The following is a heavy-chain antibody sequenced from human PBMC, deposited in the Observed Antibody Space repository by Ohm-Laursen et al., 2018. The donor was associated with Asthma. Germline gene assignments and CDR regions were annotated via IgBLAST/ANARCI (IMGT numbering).Heavy chain of an antibody. CDR1: GGSISSGDYY. V-gene: IGHV4-61*08. J-gene: IGHJ4*02. D-gene: IGHD3-16*02. CDR2: MYNSGST. Sequence: TLSLTCTVSGGSISSGDYYWSWIRQPPGKGLEWLGYMYNSGSTAYNPSLKSRITISVDTSKNQFSLRLSSVTAADTAFYYCARVMITFGGFIVPLYYFDYWGQGTLVTVSS. CDR3: ARVMITFGGFIVPLYYFDY.